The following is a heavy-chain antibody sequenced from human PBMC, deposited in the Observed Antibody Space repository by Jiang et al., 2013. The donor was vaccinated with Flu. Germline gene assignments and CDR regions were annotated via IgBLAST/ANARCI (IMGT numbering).Heavy chain of an antibody. Sequence: SVKVSCKASGYTFTSYGISWVRQAPGQGLEWMGWISAYNGNTNYAQKLQGRVTMTTDTSTSTAYMELRSLRSDDTAVYYCARGDGDYIIDNWFDPWGQGTLVTVSS. J-gene: IGHJ5*02. D-gene: IGHD4-17*01. CDR1: GYTFTSYG. V-gene: IGHV1-18*04. CDR3: ARGDGDYIIDNWFDP. CDR2: ISAYNGNT.